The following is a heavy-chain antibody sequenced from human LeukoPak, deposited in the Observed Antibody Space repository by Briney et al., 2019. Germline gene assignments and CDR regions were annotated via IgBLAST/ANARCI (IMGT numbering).Heavy chain of an antibody. CDR3: ARGRWIYDY. CDR1: GGSFSGYY. D-gene: IGHD1-7*01. V-gene: IGHV4-34*01. Sequence: ASETLSLTWAVYGGSFSGYYWSWIRQPPGKGLEWIGEINHSGSTNYNPSLKSRVTISVDTSKNQFSLKLSSVTAADTAVYYCARGRWIYDYWGQGTLVTVSS. CDR2: INHSGST. J-gene: IGHJ4*02.